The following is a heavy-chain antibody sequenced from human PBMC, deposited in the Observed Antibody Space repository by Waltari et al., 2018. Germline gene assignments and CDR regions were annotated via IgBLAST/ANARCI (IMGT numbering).Heavy chain of an antibody. J-gene: IGHJ4*02. Sequence: QVQLQESGPGLVKPSETLSLTCTVSGYSISSGYYWGWIRQPPGKGLEWIGSIYHSGSTYCNPSLKRRVTISVDTSKNQFSLKLSSVTAADTAVYYCAGRPNRIPFDYWGQGTLVTVSS. D-gene: IGHD2-2*02. V-gene: IGHV4-38-2*02. CDR2: IYHSGST. CDR1: GYSISSGYY. CDR3: AGRPNRIPFDY.